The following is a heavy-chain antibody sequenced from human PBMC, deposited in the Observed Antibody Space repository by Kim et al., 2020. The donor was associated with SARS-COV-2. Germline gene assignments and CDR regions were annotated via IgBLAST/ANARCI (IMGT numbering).Heavy chain of an antibody. CDR2: FDPEDGET. D-gene: IGHD3-22*01. J-gene: IGHJ4*02. Sequence: ASVKVSFKVSGYTLSELSMHWVRQAPGKGFEWMGGFDPEDGETISAQKFYGRVTMTEDTSTDTAYMELSSLRSEDTAIYYCAGRNHYDSRGYYHYWGQGAQVTVSS. CDR1: GYTLSELS. CDR3: AGRNHYDSRGYYHY. V-gene: IGHV1-24*01.